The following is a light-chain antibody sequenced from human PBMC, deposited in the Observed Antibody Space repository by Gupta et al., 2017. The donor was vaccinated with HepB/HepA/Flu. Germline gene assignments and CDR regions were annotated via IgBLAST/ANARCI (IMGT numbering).Light chain of an antibody. CDR1: QVINNW. V-gene: IGKV1-12*01. CDR3: QQANSFPRLT. CDR2: GAS. Sequence: DIHMTQSPSAVSASIGDTVTITCRASQVINNWLAWYQQRPGKPPRLLIYGASTLQNGVPSRFSGNGSGTEFILTIRNLQPEDFASYFCQQANSFPRLTFGHGTRLEIK. J-gene: IGKJ5*01.